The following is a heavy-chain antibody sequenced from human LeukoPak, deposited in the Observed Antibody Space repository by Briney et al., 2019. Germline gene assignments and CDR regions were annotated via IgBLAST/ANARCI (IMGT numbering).Heavy chain of an antibody. CDR1: GRSFSGYY. CDR3: ARRWGGYDY. D-gene: IGHD5-12*01. J-gene: IGHJ3*01. Sequence: SETLSLTCAVYGRSFSGYYWSWIRQPPGKGLEWIGEINHSGSTNYNPSLKSRVTISVDTSKNQFSLKLSSVTAADTAVYYCARRWGGYDYWGQGTMVTVSS. V-gene: IGHV4-34*01. CDR2: INHSGST.